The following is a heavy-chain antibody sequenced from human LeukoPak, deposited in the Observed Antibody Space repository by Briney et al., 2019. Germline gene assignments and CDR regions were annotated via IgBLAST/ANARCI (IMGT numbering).Heavy chain of an antibody. J-gene: IGHJ4*02. CDR1: GYTFTGYY. D-gene: IGHD3-22*01. V-gene: IGHV1-2*02. Sequence: ASVKVSCTASGYTFTGYYMHWVRQAPGQGLEWMGWINPNSGGTNYAQKFQGRVTMTRDTSISTAYMELSRLRSDDTAVYYCARDTEADYYDSSGYSITRDYWGQGTLVTVSS. CDR2: INPNSGGT. CDR3: ARDTEADYYDSSGYSITRDY.